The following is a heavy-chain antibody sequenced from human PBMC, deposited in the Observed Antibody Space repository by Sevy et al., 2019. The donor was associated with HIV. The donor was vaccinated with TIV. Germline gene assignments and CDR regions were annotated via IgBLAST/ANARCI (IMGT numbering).Heavy chain of an antibody. CDR3: AKGYCSGGGCPRDYYYYGMDV. CDR2: ISSSGRST. CDR1: GFTFSSYA. J-gene: IGHJ6*02. V-gene: IGHV3-23*01. Sequence: GGSLRLSCAASGFTFSSYAMNWVRQAPGKGLEWVSSISSSGRSTYYAYSVEGRFTISRDNSENTLYLQMNSLRADDTAVYYCAKGYCSGGGCPRDYYYYGMDVWGQGTTVTVSS. D-gene: IGHD2-15*01.